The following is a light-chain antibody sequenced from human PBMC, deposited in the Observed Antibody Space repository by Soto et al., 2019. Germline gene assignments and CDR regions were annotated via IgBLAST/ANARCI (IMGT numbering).Light chain of an antibody. J-gene: IGKJ4*01. CDR2: DAS. V-gene: IGKV3-20*01. CDR3: QQYGNSTLT. Sequence: EIVFTQGPGTLHLSPGERATLSCRASQSVSRSYLARYPQKLGQAPRLIIYDASSRETGIPETFIGSGAGTECTLPISRLEPEDVEVDYCQQYGNSTLTFGGGTKVDIK. CDR1: QSVSRSY.